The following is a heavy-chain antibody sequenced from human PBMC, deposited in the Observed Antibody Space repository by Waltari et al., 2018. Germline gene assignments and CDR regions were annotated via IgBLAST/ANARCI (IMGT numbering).Heavy chain of an antibody. V-gene: IGHV3-9*03. Sequence: EVQLVESGGGLVQPGRSLRLSCAASGFTFDDYAMHWVWQAPGKGLEWVSGISWNSGSIGEADSVKGRFTISRDNAKNSLYLQMNSLRAEDMALYYCAKGRGSGWGSYLGCWGQGTLVTVSS. CDR2: ISWNSGSI. CDR1: GFTFDDYA. CDR3: AKGRGSGWGSYLGC. J-gene: IGHJ4*01. D-gene: IGHD6-19*01.